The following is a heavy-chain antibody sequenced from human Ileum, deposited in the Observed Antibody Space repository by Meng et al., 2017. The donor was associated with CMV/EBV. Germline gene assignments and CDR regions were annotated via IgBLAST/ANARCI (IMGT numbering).Heavy chain of an antibody. CDR3: AAYHGSETFYYDGIDY. J-gene: IGHJ4*02. Sequence: GSLRLSCTVSADSISSSTYYWAWIRQPPGKGLEWVASIYYSGSTYYNPSLKSRVTSARDTSKSQFTLGLSSVSAADTDVYCCAAYHGSETFYYDGIDYWGQGTLVTVSS. CDR2: IYYSGST. D-gene: IGHD3-16*01. V-gene: IGHV4-39*06. CDR1: ADSISSSTYY.